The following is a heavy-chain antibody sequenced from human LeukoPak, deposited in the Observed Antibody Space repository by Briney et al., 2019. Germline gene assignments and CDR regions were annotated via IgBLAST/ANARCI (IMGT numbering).Heavy chain of an antibody. J-gene: IGHJ3*01. D-gene: IGHD4-17*01. CDR3: AKDPNGDYLGAFDF. V-gene: IGHV3-23*01. CDR2: ITGSGAGT. CDR1: GFTFINYA. Sequence: GGSLRLSCAGSGFTFINYAMIWVRQAPGKGLEYVSAITGSGAGTYYADSVKGRFTISRDNSKSTLYSQMNSLRAEDTAVYYCAKDPNGDYLGAFDFWGRGTMVTVSS.